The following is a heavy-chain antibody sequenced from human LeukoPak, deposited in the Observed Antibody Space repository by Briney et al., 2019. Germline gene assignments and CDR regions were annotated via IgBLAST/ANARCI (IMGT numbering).Heavy chain of an antibody. CDR1: GFTFSSYS. CDR3: ARPGIAVAGELIDY. V-gene: IGHV3-21*01. Sequence: GESLTLSCAASGFTFSSYSMNWVRQPPRRGLEWVAFTRRSSSYIYYADSVKGRFTIARDNAKNSLYLQMNSLRAEDTAVYYCARPGIAVAGELIDYCGQGALVTVSS. D-gene: IGHD6-19*01. J-gene: IGHJ4*02. CDR2: TRRSSSYI.